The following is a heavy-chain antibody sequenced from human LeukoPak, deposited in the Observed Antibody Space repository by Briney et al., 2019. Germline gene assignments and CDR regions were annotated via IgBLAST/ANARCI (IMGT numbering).Heavy chain of an antibody. Sequence: SETLALTCTVSGGSISSSSYYWGWIRPPPGKGLGLISSIYCSGGTYYNPSHRRRFTISGDTSKNQFYLKLSTVTAADTAVYYCARHSRSYCSSTSCNKLYYFDYWGQGTLVTVSS. CDR2: IYCSGGT. CDR1: GGSISSSSYY. D-gene: IGHD2-2*02. CDR3: ARHSRSYCSSTSCNKLYYFDY. V-gene: IGHV4-39*01. J-gene: IGHJ4*02.